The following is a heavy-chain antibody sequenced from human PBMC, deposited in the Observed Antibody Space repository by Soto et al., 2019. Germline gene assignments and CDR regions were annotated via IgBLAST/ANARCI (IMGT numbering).Heavy chain of an antibody. Sequence: SETLSLTCAVYGGSFSGYYWSWIRQPPGKGLEWIGEINHSGSTNYNPSLKSRVTISVDTSKNQFSLKLSSVTAADTAVYYCARGPYDYVWGSYRYSAYYFDYWGQGTLVTVSS. CDR2: INHSGST. D-gene: IGHD3-16*02. V-gene: IGHV4-34*01. CDR1: GGSFSGYY. CDR3: ARGPYDYVWGSYRYSAYYFDY. J-gene: IGHJ4*02.